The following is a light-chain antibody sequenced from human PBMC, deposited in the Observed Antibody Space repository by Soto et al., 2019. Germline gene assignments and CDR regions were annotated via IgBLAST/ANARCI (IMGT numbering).Light chain of an antibody. CDR2: GVT. Sequence: QSVLTQPASVSGSPGQSITISCTGTSSDVGGYNYVSWYQQQPGKAPKLMIYGVTNRPSGVSNRFSGSKSGNTASLTISGLQAEDEADYYCSSYTSSTTLSVVFGGGTQLTVL. CDR3: SSYTSSTTLSVV. J-gene: IGLJ2*01. CDR1: SSDVGGYNY. V-gene: IGLV2-14*01.